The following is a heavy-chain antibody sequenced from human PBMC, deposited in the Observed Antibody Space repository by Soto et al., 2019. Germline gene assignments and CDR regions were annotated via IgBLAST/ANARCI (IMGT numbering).Heavy chain of an antibody. V-gene: IGHV3-30*18. Sequence: GGSLRLSCAASGFTFSSYGMHWVRQAPGKGLEWVAVISYDGSNKYYADSVKGRFTISRDNSKNTLYLQMNSLRAEDTAVYYCAKNRRLAYCGGDCSDYFDYWGQGTLVTV. CDR2: ISYDGSNK. CDR3: AKNRRLAYCGGDCSDYFDY. CDR1: GFTFSSYG. J-gene: IGHJ4*02. D-gene: IGHD2-21*02.